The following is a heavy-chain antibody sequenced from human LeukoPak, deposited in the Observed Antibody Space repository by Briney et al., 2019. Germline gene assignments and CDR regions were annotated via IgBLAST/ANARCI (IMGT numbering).Heavy chain of an antibody. J-gene: IGHJ6*03. V-gene: IGHV3-9*01. Sequence: GGSVRLSCAACGFTYHHYSLHWVRQASGKGLVGVSGISWNSGSIVCADAVKGRFTISRDNAKHSLYLQMKSLRGEDRGVYYCAKAEARITVTNGSYYYYYMDVWGKGTTVTVSS. D-gene: IGHD1/OR15-1a*01. CDR1: GFTYHHYS. CDR2: ISWNSGSI. CDR3: AKAEARITVTNGSYYYYYMDV.